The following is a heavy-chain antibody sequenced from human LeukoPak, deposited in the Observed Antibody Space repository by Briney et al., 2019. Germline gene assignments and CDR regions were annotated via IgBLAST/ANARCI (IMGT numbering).Heavy chain of an antibody. V-gene: IGHV3-7*03. D-gene: IGHD3-10*01. CDR1: GFTFRDYW. J-gene: IGHJ6*02. Sequence: QPGTSLRLSCTASGFTFRDYWMSWVRQAPGKGLEWVANIKQDGSEKYYVDSVKGRFTISRDNAKNSLYLQMNSLRAEDTALYYCAKDFMVRGVINYGMDVWGQGTTVTVSS. CDR3: AKDFMVRGVINYGMDV. CDR2: IKQDGSEK.